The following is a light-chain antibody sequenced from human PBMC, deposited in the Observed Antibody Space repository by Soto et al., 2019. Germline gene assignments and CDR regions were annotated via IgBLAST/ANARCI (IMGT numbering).Light chain of an antibody. CDR2: GNS. CDR1: SSNIGAGYD. CDR3: QSYDSSLSGYVV. V-gene: IGLV1-40*01. Sequence: QSALTQPPSVSEAPGQRVTISCTGSSSNIGAGYDVHWYQQLPGTAPKLLIYGNSNRPSEVPDRFSGSKSGTSASLAITGLQAEDEADYYCQSYDSSLSGYVVFGGGTQLTVL. J-gene: IGLJ2*01.